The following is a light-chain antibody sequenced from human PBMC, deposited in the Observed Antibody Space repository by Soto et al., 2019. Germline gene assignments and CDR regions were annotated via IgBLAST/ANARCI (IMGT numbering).Light chain of an antibody. Sequence: QSALTHPASVSGSPGQSITISCTATNSDFGAYNSVSWYQHHPGKAPKLMIYEVSNRPSGVSNRFSGSKSGNTASLTISGLQAEDEADYYCSSYTGSSQGVFGGGTKVTVL. J-gene: IGLJ3*02. V-gene: IGLV2-14*01. CDR1: NSDFGAYNS. CDR3: SSYTGSSQGV. CDR2: EVS.